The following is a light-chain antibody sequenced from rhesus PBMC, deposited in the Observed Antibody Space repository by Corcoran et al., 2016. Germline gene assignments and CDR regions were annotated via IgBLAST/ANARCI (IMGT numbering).Light chain of an antibody. Sequence: DIQMTQSPSALSASVGDRVTISCRASQKIHRNLAWYQQKQGKAPNLLIYLASSLQTGIPSRFGGSGSGTDFTLTISSLQPEDSAVSYCQQYYDNPLTFGGGTKVEVK. CDR1: QKIHRN. CDR2: LAS. J-gene: IGKJ4*01. V-gene: IGKV1S8*01. CDR3: QQYYDNPLT.